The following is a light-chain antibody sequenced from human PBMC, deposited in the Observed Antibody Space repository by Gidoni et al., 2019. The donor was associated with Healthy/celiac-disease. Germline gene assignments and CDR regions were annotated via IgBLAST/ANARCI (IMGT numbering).Light chain of an antibody. CDR1: QSVSSY. Sequence: ESVLTQSPATLSLSPGERATRSCRASQSVSSYLAWYQQKPGQAPRLLIYDASNRATGIPARFSGSGSGTDFTLTISSLEPEDFAVYYCQQRSNWPPLTFXGXTKVEIK. J-gene: IGKJ4*01. CDR2: DAS. V-gene: IGKV3-11*01. CDR3: QQRSNWPPLT.